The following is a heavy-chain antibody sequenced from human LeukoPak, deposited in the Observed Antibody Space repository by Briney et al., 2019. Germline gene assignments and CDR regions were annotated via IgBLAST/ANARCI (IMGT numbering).Heavy chain of an antibody. CDR3: ARGRGSYYYDRSGYGGY. CDR1: GFTFSSYS. V-gene: IGHV3-21*01. D-gene: IGHD3-22*01. CDR2: ISSSSSYI. J-gene: IGHJ4*02. Sequence: GGSLRLSCAASGFTFSSYSMNWVRQAPGKGLEWVSSISSSSSYIYYADSVKGRFTISRDNAKNSLYLQMNRLRAEDTAVYYCARGRGSYYYDRSGYGGYWGQGTLVTVSS.